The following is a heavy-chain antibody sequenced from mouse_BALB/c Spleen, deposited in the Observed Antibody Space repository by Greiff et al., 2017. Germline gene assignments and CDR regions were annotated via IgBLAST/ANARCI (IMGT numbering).Heavy chain of an antibody. D-gene: IGHD3-3*01. Sequence: QVQLKESGAELARPGASVKLSCKASGYTFTDYYINWVKQRTGQGLEWIGEIYPGSGNTYYNEKFKGKATLTADKSSSTAYMQLSSLTSEDSAVYFCARSGTGYAMDYWGQGTSVTVSS. CDR1: GYTFTDYY. J-gene: IGHJ4*01. CDR3: ARSGTGYAMDY. V-gene: IGHV1-77*01. CDR2: IYPGSGNT.